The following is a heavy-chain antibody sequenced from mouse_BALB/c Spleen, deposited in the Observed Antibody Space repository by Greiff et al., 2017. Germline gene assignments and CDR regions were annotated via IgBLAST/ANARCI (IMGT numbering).Heavy chain of an antibody. D-gene: IGHD2-10*02. Sequence: EVQRVESGGGLVQPGGSLKLSCAASGFTFSSYGMSWVRQTPDKRLELVATINSNGGSTYYPDSVKGRFTISRDNAKNTLYLQMSSLKSEDTAMYYCARKEYGNYAWYFDVWGAGTTVTVSS. CDR2: INSNGGST. CDR3: ARKEYGNYAWYFDV. CDR1: GFTFSSYG. V-gene: IGHV5-6-3*01. J-gene: IGHJ1*01.